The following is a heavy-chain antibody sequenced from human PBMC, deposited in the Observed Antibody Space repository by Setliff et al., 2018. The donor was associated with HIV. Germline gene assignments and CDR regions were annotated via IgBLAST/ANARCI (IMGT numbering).Heavy chain of an antibody. CDR1: GGAFRSNA. CDR3: ARGILYGLFED. J-gene: IGHJ4*02. V-gene: IGHV1-69*11. D-gene: IGHD3-10*01. Sequence: PGESLKISCKTFGGAFRSNAINWVRQAPGKGLEWVGSIIPALGEPHYARNSQGRVTITTDESTHTAYIELRSLRSGDTATYFCARGILYGLFEDWGQGTLVTVSS. CDR2: IIPALGEP.